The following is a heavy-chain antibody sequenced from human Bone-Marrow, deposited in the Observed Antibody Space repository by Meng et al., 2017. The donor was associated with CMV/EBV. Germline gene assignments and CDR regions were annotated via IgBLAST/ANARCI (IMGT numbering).Heavy chain of an antibody. CDR2: IIPIFGTA. CDR1: GGTFSSYA. D-gene: IGHD1-26*01. Sequence: SCKASGGTFSSYAISWVRQAPGQGLEWMGGIIPIFGTANYAQKFQGRVTITADKSTSTAYMELSSLTSDDTAVYYCARGTGSSWFDYWGQGTLVTVSS. V-gene: IGHV1-69*06. J-gene: IGHJ4*02. CDR3: ARGTGSSWFDY.